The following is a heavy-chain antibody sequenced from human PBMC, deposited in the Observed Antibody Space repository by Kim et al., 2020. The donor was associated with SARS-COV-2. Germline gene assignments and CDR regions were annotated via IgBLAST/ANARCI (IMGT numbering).Heavy chain of an antibody. J-gene: IGHJ2*01. V-gene: IGHV3-74*01. CDR2: INSDGSST. CDR1: GFTFSSYW. CDR3: ARDRRYDFWSGYKENWYFDL. Sequence: GGSLRLSCAASGFTFSSYWMHWVRQAPGKGLVWVSRINSDGSSTSYADSVKGRFTISRDNAKNTLYLQMNSLRAEDTAVYYCARDRRYDFWSGYKENWYFDLWGRGTLVTVSS. D-gene: IGHD3-3*01.